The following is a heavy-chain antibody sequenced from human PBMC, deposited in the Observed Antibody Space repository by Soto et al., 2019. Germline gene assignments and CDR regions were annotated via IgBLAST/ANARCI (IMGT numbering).Heavy chain of an antibody. CDR2: IIPILGIA. Sequence: QVQLVQSGAEVKKPGSSVKVSCKASGGTFSSYTISWVRQAPGQGLEWMGRIIPILGIANYAQKFQGKVTITADKSTSTAYMELSSLRSEDTAVYYCARERGLVPIGYWGQGTLVTVSS. CDR3: ARERGLVPIGY. J-gene: IGHJ4*02. CDR1: GGTFSSYT. V-gene: IGHV1-69*08. D-gene: IGHD3-10*01.